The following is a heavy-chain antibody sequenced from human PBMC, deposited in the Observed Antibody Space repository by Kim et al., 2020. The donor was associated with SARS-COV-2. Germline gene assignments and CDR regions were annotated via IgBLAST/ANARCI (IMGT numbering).Heavy chain of an antibody. J-gene: IGHJ2*01. V-gene: IGHV4-4*02. CDR3: ARGRDRQLVFYWYFDL. Sequence: SETLSLTCAVSGGSISSSNWWRWVRQPPGKGLEWIGEIYHSGSTNYNPSLKSRVTISVDKSKNQFSLKLSSVTAADTAVYYCARGRDRQLVFYWYFDLWGRGTLVTVSS. D-gene: IGHD6-13*01. CDR2: IYHSGST. CDR1: GGSISSSNW.